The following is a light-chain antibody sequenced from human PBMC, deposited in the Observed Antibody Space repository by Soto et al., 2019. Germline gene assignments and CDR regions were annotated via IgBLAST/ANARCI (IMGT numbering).Light chain of an antibody. Sequence: EVVMTQSPVTLSLSPGERATLSCRASQSVSSNLAWYQQKPGQAPRLLIYVSSTRATGIPARFSGSGSGTEFTLTSSSLQSEDSAVYYCCQYHNWPRTFGQGTKVDIK. V-gene: IGKV3-15*01. J-gene: IGKJ1*01. CDR1: QSVSSN. CDR3: CQYHNWPRT. CDR2: VSS.